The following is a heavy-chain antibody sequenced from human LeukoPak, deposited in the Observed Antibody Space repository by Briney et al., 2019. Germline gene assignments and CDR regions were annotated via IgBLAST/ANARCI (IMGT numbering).Heavy chain of an antibody. J-gene: IGHJ4*02. CDR3: ANLVDY. CDR1: GGTFSSYA. Sequence: ASVTVSCTASGGTFSSYAISWVRQAPGRGLEWMGGIIPIFGTANYAQKFQGRVTITADESTSTAYMELSSLRSEDTAVYYCANLVDYWGQGTLVTVSS. CDR2: IIPIFGTA. V-gene: IGHV1-69*01.